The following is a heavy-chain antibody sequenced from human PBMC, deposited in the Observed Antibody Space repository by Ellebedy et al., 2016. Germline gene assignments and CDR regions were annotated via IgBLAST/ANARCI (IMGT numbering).Heavy chain of an antibody. CDR3: AKRRWLGSIDH. CDR1: GFTFSNYD. Sequence: GESLKISXAASGFTFSNYDMHWVRQAPGKGLQWVAVISFDGTNKYYADSVKGRFTISRDNSKNMLYLQMNSLRTEDTAVYYCAKRRWLGSIDHWGQGTLVTVSS. V-gene: IGHV3-30*18. D-gene: IGHD6-19*01. J-gene: IGHJ5*02. CDR2: ISFDGTNK.